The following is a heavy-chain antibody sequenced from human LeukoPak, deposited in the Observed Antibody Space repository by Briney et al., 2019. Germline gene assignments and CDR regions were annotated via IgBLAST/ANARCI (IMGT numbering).Heavy chain of an antibody. V-gene: IGHV4-4*02. CDR1: GDSIVSSNW. CDR2: IFHSGTT. Sequence: KPSETLSLTCAVSGDSIVSSNWWSWVRQPPGGGLEWIGEIFHSGTTTYNPSLKSRVTISVDKSRNLFSLKVTSVTAADTAIYFCARRPTHFHSWGPGTLVTVSS. J-gene: IGHJ4*02. CDR3: ARRPTHFHS.